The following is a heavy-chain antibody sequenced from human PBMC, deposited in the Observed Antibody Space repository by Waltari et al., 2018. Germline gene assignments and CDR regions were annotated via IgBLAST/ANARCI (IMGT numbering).Heavy chain of an antibody. D-gene: IGHD3-10*01. Sequence: QVQLQESGPGLVKPSETLSLTCTVSGYSISSGYYWGWIRQPPGKGLEWIGSIYHSGSTYYNPSLKSRVTISVDTSKNQFSLKLSSVTAADTAVYYCARVWFGELFFDYWGQGTLVTVSS. V-gene: IGHV4-38-2*02. CDR2: IYHSGST. CDR1: GYSISSGYY. CDR3: ARVWFGELFFDY. J-gene: IGHJ4*02.